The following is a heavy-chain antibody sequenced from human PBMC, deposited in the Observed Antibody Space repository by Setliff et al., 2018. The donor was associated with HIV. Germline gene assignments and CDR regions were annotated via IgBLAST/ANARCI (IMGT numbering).Heavy chain of an antibody. J-gene: IGHJ4*02. Sequence: PGGSLRLSCAASGFAFSDSGMHWVRQAPGKGLEWVAVIWFDGVTKSYAGSVKGRFTISRDNSKNTLYLQMNSLGAEDTAVYYCATYSSSGSYYFWGQGTLVTVSS. CDR1: GFAFSDSG. CDR3: ATYSSSGSYYF. CDR2: IWFDGVTK. V-gene: IGHV3-33*01. D-gene: IGHD3-10*01.